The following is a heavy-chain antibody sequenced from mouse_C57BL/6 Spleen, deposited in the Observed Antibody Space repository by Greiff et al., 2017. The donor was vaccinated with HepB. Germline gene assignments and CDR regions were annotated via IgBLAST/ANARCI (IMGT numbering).Heavy chain of an antibody. CDR2: IHPSDSDT. J-gene: IGHJ3*01. CDR1: GYTFTSYW. CDR3: AIIGAYYSNPFAY. D-gene: IGHD2-5*01. V-gene: IGHV1-74*01. Sequence: QVQLQQSGAELLKPGASVKVSCKASGYTFTSYWMHWVKQRPGQGLEWIGRIHPSDSDTNYNQKFKGKATLTVDKSSSTAYMQLSSLTSEDSAVYYCAIIGAYYSNPFAYWGQGTLVTVSA.